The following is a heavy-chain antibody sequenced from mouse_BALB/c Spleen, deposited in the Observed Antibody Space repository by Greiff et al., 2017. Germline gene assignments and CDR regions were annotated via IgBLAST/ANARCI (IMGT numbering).Heavy chain of an antibody. J-gene: IGHJ3*01. Sequence: VKLVESGAELVKPGASVKMSCKAFGYTFTTYPIEWMKQNHGKSLEWIGNFHPYNDDTKYNEKFKGKAKLTVEKSSSTVYLELSRLTSDDSAVYYCARQLGLRKTWFAYWGQGTLVTVSA. CDR1: GYTFTTYP. CDR2: FHPYNDDT. D-gene: IGHD3-1*01. V-gene: IGHV1-47*01. CDR3: ARQLGLRKTWFAY.